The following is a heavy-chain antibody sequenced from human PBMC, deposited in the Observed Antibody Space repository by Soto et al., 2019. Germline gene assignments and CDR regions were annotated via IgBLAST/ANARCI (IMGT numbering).Heavy chain of an antibody. D-gene: IGHD4-17*01. Sequence: EVQLVESGGGLVQPGGSLRLSCAASGFTFSSYSMNWVRQAPGKGLEWVSYISSSSSTIYYADSVKGRFTISRDNAKNSLYLQMNSLRAEDTAVYYCATDYGDYVGYYYYYMDVWGKGTPVTVSS. CDR1: GFTFSSYS. CDR2: ISSSSSTI. J-gene: IGHJ6*03. V-gene: IGHV3-48*01. CDR3: ATDYGDYVGYYYYYMDV.